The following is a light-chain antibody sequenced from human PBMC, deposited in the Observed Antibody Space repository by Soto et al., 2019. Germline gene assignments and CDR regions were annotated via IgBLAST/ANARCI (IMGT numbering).Light chain of an antibody. CDR3: QQYNSYSLFT. CDR1: QSIRGW. Sequence: DIQMTQSPSTLSASVGDTVIITCRASQSIRGWLAWYQQKPGRVPNLLIYKASSLESGVPSRFSGRGSGTEFTLTISSLQPDDFATYYCQQYNSYSLFTFGPGTKVDI. J-gene: IGKJ3*01. CDR2: KAS. V-gene: IGKV1-5*03.